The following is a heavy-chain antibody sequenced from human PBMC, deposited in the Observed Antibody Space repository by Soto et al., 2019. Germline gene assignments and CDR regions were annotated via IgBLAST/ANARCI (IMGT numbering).Heavy chain of an antibody. Sequence: EVQLVESGGGLVKPGGSLRLSCAASGFTFINAWMSWVRQAPGKGLEWVGRIKSKTDGGTTDYAAPVKGRFTISRDDSKNTLYLQMNSRKIEDTAVYYCTTDDVAVANAEIDYWGQGTLVTVSS. CDR1: GFTFINAW. CDR2: IKSKTDGGTT. V-gene: IGHV3-15*01. J-gene: IGHJ4*02. D-gene: IGHD6-19*01. CDR3: TTDDVAVANAEIDY.